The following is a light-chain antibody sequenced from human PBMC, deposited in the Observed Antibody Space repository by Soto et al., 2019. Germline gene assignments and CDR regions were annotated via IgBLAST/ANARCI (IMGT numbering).Light chain of an antibody. V-gene: IGLV1-44*01. CDR3: SSFVGAPVI. CDR2: SNN. Sequence: QSVLTQPPSASGTPGQRVTISCSGSSSNIGSNTVNWYQQLPGTAPKLLIYSNNQRPSGVPDRFSGSKSGTSASLAISGLQSEDEADYYCSSFVGAPVIFGGGTKVTVL. CDR1: SSNIGSNT. J-gene: IGLJ2*01.